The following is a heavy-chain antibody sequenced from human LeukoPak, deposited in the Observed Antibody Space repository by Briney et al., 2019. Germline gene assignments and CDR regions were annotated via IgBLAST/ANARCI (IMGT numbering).Heavy chain of an antibody. CDR3: ARGRYCSGGSCHYFDY. J-gene: IGHJ4*02. D-gene: IGHD2-15*01. Sequence: PGGSLRLSCAVSVYTFNRYWMSWVRQAPGKGLEWAAHIKQDGREKFYMDSVKGRFTISRDNARNSLYLQMNSLRADDTAAYYCARGRYCSGGSCHYFDYWGQGTLVTVSS. V-gene: IGHV3-7*01. CDR1: VYTFNRYW. CDR2: IKQDGREK.